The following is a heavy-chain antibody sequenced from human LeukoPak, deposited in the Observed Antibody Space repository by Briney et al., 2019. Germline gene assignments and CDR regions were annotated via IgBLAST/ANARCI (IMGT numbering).Heavy chain of an antibody. V-gene: IGHV3-30*02. CDR2: IRYDGSNK. Sequence: GGSLRLSCAASGFTFSSYGMHWFRQAPGKGLEWVAFIRYDGSNKYYADSVKGRFTISRDNSKNTLYLQMNSLRAEDTAVYYCAKDESNWNYVSWFDPWGQGTLVTVSS. D-gene: IGHD1-7*01. J-gene: IGHJ5*02. CDR1: GFTFSSYG. CDR3: AKDESNWNYVSWFDP.